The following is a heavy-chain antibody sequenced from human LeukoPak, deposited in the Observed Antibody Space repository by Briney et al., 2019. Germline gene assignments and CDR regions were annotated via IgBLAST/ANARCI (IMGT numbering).Heavy chain of an antibody. CDR1: GGSFSGYY. Sequence: KPSETLSLTCAVYGGSFSGYYWSWIRQPPGKGLEWIGEINHSGSTNYNPSLKSRVTISADTSKNQFPLKLSSVTAADTAVYYCARVFHDSSGYPFDYWGQGTLVTVSS. V-gene: IGHV4-34*01. D-gene: IGHD3-22*01. CDR2: INHSGST. CDR3: ARVFHDSSGYPFDY. J-gene: IGHJ4*02.